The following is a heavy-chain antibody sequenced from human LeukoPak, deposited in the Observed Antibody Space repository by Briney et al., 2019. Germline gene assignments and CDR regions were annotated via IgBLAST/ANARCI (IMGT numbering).Heavy chain of an antibody. V-gene: IGHV4-59*01. Sequence: SETLSLTCTVSGGSISSYYWSWIRQPPGKGLEWIGYIYYSGSTNYNPSLKSRVTISVDTSKNQFSLKVSSVTAADTAVYYSARNARYNWFDPWGQGTLVTVSS. CDR1: GGSISSYY. J-gene: IGHJ5*02. CDR2: IYYSGST. CDR3: ARNARYNWFDP.